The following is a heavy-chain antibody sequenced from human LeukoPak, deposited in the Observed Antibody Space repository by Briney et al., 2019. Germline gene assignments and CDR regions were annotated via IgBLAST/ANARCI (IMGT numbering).Heavy chain of an antibody. D-gene: IGHD3-10*01. J-gene: IGHJ3*02. Sequence: PGGSLRLSCAASGFTFSSYSMNWVRQAPGKGLEWVSSISSSSSYIYYGDSVKGRFTISRDNAKNSLYLQMNSLRAEDTAVYYCARDLLPEMVRGVSDAFDIWGQGTMVTVSS. CDR2: ISSSSSYI. CDR1: GFTFSSYS. V-gene: IGHV3-21*01. CDR3: ARDLLPEMVRGVSDAFDI.